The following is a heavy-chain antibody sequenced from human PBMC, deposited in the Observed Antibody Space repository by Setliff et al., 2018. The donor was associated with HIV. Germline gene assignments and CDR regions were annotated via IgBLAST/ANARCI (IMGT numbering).Heavy chain of an antibody. CDR2: IYTSGST. CDR3: ARLRREEQWLVRGWFDP. CDR1: GDSISSYY. V-gene: IGHV4-4*07. D-gene: IGHD6-19*01. J-gene: IGHJ5*02. Sequence: PSETLSLTCTVSGDSISSYYWSWIRQPAGKGLEWIGRIYTSGSTNYNPSLKSRVTISVDTSKNQFSLKLSSVTAADTAVYYCARLRREEQWLVRGWFDPWGQGTLVTVSS.